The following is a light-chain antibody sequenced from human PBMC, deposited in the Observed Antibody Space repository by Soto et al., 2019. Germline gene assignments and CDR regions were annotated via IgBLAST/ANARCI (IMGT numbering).Light chain of an antibody. Sequence: AIRMTQSPSSLSASTGDRVTITCRASQGISSYLAWYQQKPGKAPKLLIYAASTLQSGVPSRFSGSGSGTVFTLIISCLQSEFVTSYYCQHYYSYPLTFGQGTKLEIK. CDR3: QHYYSYPLT. CDR1: QGISSY. J-gene: IGKJ2*01. V-gene: IGKV1-8*01. CDR2: AAS.